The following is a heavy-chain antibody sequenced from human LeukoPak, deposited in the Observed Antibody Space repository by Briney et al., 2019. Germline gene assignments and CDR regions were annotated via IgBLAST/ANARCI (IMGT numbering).Heavy chain of an antibody. CDR3: ARVGYGDEYYYYYYYMDV. CDR1: GFTFSSYW. J-gene: IGHJ6*03. Sequence: PGGSLRLSCAASGFTFSSYWMSWVRQAPGKGLEWVANIKQDGSEKYYVDSVKGRFTISRDNAKNSLYLQMNSLRAEDTAVYYCARVGYGDEYYYYYYYMDVWGKGTTVTISS. D-gene: IGHD4-17*01. V-gene: IGHV3-7*01. CDR2: IKQDGSEK.